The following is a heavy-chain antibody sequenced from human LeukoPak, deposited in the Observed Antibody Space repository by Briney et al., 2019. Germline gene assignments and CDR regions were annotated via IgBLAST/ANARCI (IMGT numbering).Heavy chain of an antibody. Sequence: GGSLRLSCAASGFTFSGYAMSWVRQAPGKGLEWVSAISGSGGSTYYADSVKGRFTISRDNSKNTLYLQMNSLRAEDTAVYYCAKGSTIFGVALDDYWGQGTLVTVSS. CDR1: GFTFSGYA. CDR2: ISGSGGST. J-gene: IGHJ4*02. V-gene: IGHV3-23*01. D-gene: IGHD3-3*01. CDR3: AKGSTIFGVALDDY.